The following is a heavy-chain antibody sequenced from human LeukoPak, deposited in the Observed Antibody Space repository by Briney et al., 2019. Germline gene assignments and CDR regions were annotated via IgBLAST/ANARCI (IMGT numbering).Heavy chain of an antibody. CDR3: ARAGSHSSGYYYVAYYFDY. J-gene: IGHJ4*02. CDR1: GYTFTGYY. V-gene: IGHV1-2*02. CDR2: INPNSAGR. Sequence: ASVKVSCKASGYTFTGYYIHWVRQAPGQGLEWMGWINPNSAGRRYAQKFQGRVTMTRDTSISTVFMELSRLRSDDTAVYYCARAGSHSSGYYYVAYYFDYWGQGTLVTVSS. D-gene: IGHD3-22*01.